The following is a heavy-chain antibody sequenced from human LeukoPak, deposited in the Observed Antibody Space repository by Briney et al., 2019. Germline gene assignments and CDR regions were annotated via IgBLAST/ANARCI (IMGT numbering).Heavy chain of an antibody. CDR1: GFTFSSYW. V-gene: IGHV3-7*01. D-gene: IGHD2-21*02. CDR2: IKQDGSEE. Sequence: GGCLRLSCAAAGFTFSSYWMGWVSQAAGKGMEWVGNIKQDGSEEYYVDSMKGPFTISRDNAKTSLYLQMNTLRAEDTAVYYCAREAYCGGDCYSYYFDYSGPETLVTVSS. CDR3: AREAYCGGDCYSYYFDY. J-gene: IGHJ4*02.